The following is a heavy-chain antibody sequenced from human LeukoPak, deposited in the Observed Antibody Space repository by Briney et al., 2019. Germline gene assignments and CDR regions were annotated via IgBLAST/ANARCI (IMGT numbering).Heavy chain of an antibody. D-gene: IGHD3-22*01. V-gene: IGHV4-34*01. CDR2: INHSGST. CDR1: GGSFSDYY. Sequence: SETQSLTCVVYGGSFSDYYWSWIRQPPGKGLEWIGEINHSGSTNYNPSLKSRVTISVDTSKKQFSLYLRSVTAADTAVYYCARVSMIDYYDGSGYVDYWGQGTLVTVSS. CDR3: ARVSMIDYYDGSGYVDY. J-gene: IGHJ4*02.